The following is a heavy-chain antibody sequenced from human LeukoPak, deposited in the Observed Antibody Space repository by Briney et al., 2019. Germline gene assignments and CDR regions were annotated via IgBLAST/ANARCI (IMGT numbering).Heavy chain of an antibody. CDR3: ARGVSEYYYYYYMDV. J-gene: IGHJ6*03. D-gene: IGHD2-8*01. CDR2: IYHSGST. Sequence: KASETLSLTCGVSGYSISSGYYWGWIRQPPGKGLEWIGSIYHSGSTYYNPSLKSRVTISVDTSKNQFSLKLSSVTAADTAVYYCARGVSEYYYYYYMDVWGKGTTVTVSS. V-gene: IGHV4-38-2*01. CDR1: GYSISSGYY.